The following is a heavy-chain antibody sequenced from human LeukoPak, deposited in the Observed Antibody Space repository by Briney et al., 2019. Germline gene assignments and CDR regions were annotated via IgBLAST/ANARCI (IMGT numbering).Heavy chain of an antibody. D-gene: IGHD3-10*01. J-gene: IGHJ4*02. CDR3: AKALWGNYYGSVFDY. CDR1: GFTFSSYA. CDR2: ISGSGGST. Sequence: PGGSLGLSCAASGFTFSSYAMSWVRQAPGKGLEWVSAISGSGGSTYYADSVKGRFTISRDNSKNTLYLQMNSLRAEDTAVYYCAKALWGNYYGSVFDYWGQGTLVTVSS. V-gene: IGHV3-23*01.